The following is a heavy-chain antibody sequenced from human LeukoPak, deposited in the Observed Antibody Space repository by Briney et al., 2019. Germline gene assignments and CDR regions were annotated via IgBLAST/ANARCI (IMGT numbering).Heavy chain of an antibody. CDR1: GFTFNTYL. CDR2: ISGSGVIT. CDR3: AKMASDSSGYPY. D-gene: IGHD3-22*01. Sequence: PGGSLMLSCAGSGFTFNTYLLSWVRQAPGKGLEWVSAISGSGVITYYAESVRGRFTISRDNSKNTLFLQMNSLGAEDTAVYYCAKMASDSSGYPYWGQGPLVTVSS. V-gene: IGHV3-23*01. J-gene: IGHJ4*02.